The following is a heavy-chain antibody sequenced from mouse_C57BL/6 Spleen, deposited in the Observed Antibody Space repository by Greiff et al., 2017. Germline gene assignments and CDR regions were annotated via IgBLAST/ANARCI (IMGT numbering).Heavy chain of an antibody. V-gene: IGHV14-2*01. D-gene: IGHD2-12*01. CDR3: VLYSYYEEFDY. Sequence: VQLKESGAELVKPGASVKLSCTASGFNIKDYSMHWVKQRTEQGLEWIGRFDPEDGETKYAPKFQGKATITADTSSNTAYLQLSSLTSEDTAVXYCVLYSYYEEFDYWGKGTLVTVSA. CDR1: GFNIKDYS. CDR2: FDPEDGET. J-gene: IGHJ3*01.